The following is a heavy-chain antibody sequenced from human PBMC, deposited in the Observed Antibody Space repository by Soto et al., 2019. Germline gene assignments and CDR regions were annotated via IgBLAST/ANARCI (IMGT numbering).Heavy chain of an antibody. Sequence: ASVKVSCKASGYIFTSYGISWVRQAPGQGLEWMGWISAYNGNTKYAQNLQGRVTLTTDTSTYTAYMELRSLQSDDTAVYYCARDFGSDLSAPGAVFYSWGQGALVTVSS. CDR3: ARDFGSDLSAPGAVFYS. CDR1: GYIFTSYG. D-gene: IGHD3-3*01. V-gene: IGHV1-18*01. CDR2: ISAYNGNT. J-gene: IGHJ4*02.